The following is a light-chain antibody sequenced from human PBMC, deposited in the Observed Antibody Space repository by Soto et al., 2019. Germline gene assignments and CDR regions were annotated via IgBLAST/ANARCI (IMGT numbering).Light chain of an antibody. V-gene: IGKV3-20*01. Sequence: EIVLAQSPGTLSLSPGERATLSCRASQSVSGSYLAWYQQKPRQAPRLLIYGASSRAPRIPDRFSFSGSGIDFTLTISRLEREDFGGYYCMQYGMSVFTFGSPQNVDI. CDR1: QSVSGSY. J-gene: IGKJ3*01. CDR2: GAS. CDR3: MQYGMSVFT.